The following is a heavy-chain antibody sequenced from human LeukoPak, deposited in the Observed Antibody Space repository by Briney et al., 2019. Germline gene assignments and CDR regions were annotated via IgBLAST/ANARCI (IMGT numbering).Heavy chain of an antibody. D-gene: IGHD2-21*01. CDR1: GFTVSSDY. CDR2: ISSSSSCT. V-gene: IGHV3-11*05. CDR3: ARDSGGDYFDY. J-gene: IGHJ4*02. Sequence: PGGSLRLSCAASGFTVSSDYMSWIRQAPGKGLEWVSYISSSSSCTNYADSVKGRFTISRDNAKNSLYLQMNSLRAEDTAVYYCARDSGGDYFDYWGQGTLVTVSS.